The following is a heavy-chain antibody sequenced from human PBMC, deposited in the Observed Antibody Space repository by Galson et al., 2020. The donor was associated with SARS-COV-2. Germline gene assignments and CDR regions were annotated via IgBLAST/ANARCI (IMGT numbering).Heavy chain of an antibody. J-gene: IGHJ6*02. CDR1: GFTFSSYG. Sequence: GESLKISCVASGFTFSSYGIHWVRQAPGKGLEWVAVIWYDGSNKYYGDSVKGRFSISRDNSKNTVTLQMNSLRDEDTAVYYCARDRRSGGDFYYGLDVWGQGTTVTVS. D-gene: IGHD2-15*01. V-gene: IGHV3-33*01. CDR3: ARDRRSGGDFYYGLDV. CDR2: IWYDGSNK.